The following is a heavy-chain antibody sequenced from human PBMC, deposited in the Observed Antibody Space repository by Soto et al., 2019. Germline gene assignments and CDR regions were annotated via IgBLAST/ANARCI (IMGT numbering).Heavy chain of an antibody. D-gene: IGHD6-13*01. CDR2: IRSNSAYI. V-gene: IGHV3-21*01. J-gene: IGHJ5*02. Sequence: GGSLRLSCAASGFTFRSFTMNWVRQAPGKGLEWVSTIRSNSAYIYYTDALRGRFTISRDNAKNSLHLPMNSLRAEDTAVYYSTRDASRDSSARGWFDPWGPGTLVTVSS. CDR1: GFTFRSFT. CDR3: TRDASRDSSARGWFDP.